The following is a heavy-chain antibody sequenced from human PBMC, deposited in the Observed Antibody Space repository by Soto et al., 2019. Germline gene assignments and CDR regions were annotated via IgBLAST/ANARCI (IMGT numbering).Heavy chain of an antibody. CDR2: ISWDGGST. D-gene: IGHD3-3*01. J-gene: IGHJ6*02. Sequence: GGSLRLSCAASGFTFDDYTMHWVRQAPGKGLGWVSLISWDGGSTYYADSVKGRFTISRDNSKNSLYLQMNSLRTEDTALYYCAKDSSTIFGVVTLTHGMDVWGQGTTVTVSS. CDR1: GFTFDDYT. CDR3: AKDSSTIFGVVTLTHGMDV. V-gene: IGHV3-43*01.